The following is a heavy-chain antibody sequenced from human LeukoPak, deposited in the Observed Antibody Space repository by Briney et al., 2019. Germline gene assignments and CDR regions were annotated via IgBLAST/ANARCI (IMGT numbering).Heavy chain of an antibody. D-gene: IGHD5-12*01. CDR1: GYTFTDYY. Sequence: ASVKVSCKTSGYTFTDYYLHWVRQAPGQGLEWVGWIHPNSGATLYAQKFQGRLTMTRDTSISTVYMELTRLRSDDTAVYYCARDMGRYSGYDYDYWGQGTLVTVSS. J-gene: IGHJ4*02. CDR3: ARDMGRYSGYDYDY. V-gene: IGHV1-2*02. CDR2: IHPNSGAT.